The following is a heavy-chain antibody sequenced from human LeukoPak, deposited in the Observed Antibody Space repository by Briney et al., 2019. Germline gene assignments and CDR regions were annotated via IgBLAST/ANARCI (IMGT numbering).Heavy chain of an antibody. CDR1: GGSIISYY. D-gene: IGHD3-16*01. Sequence: SETQSLTCTVSGGSIISYYWSWIRQPPGKGLEWIGYIYYSGSTNYNPSLKSRVTISVDTSKNQFSLKLSSVTAADTAVYYCARSSAYYDYVWGSYRPRYYFDYWGQGTLVTVSS. CDR2: IYYSGST. CDR3: ARSSAYYDYVWGSYRPRYYFDY. J-gene: IGHJ4*02. V-gene: IGHV4-59*01.